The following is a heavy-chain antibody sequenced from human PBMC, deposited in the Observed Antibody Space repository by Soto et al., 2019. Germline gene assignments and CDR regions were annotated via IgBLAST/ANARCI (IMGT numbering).Heavy chain of an antibody. Sequence: QVQLQESGPGLVKPSQTLSLTCTVSGGSISSGGYYWSWIRQHPGKGLEWIGYIYYSGSTYYNPSLQSRVTISVDTSKNQFSLKLSSVTAADTAVYYCASNYYDSSGYPGSFDYWGQGTLVTVSS. CDR1: GGSISSGGYY. D-gene: IGHD3-22*01. J-gene: IGHJ4*02. V-gene: IGHV4-31*03. CDR3: ASNYYDSSGYPGSFDY. CDR2: IYYSGST.